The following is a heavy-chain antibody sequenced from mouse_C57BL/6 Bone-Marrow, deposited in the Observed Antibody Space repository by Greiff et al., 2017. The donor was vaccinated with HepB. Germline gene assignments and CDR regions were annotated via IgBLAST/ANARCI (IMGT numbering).Heavy chain of an antibody. Sequence: VQLQQSVAELVRPGASVKLSCTASGFNIKNTYMYWVKQRPEQGLEWIGRIDPANGNTKYAPKFQGKATITADTSSNTAYLQLSSLTSEDTAIYYCARSPYFDYWGQGTTLTVSS. CDR1: GFNIKNTY. CDR2: IDPANGNT. V-gene: IGHV14-3*01. CDR3: ARSPYFDY. J-gene: IGHJ2*01.